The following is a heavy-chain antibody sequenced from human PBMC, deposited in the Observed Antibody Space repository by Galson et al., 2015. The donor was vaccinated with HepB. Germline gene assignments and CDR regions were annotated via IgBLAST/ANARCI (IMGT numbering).Heavy chain of an antibody. J-gene: IGHJ6*02. CDR1: GFTFSSYA. D-gene: IGHD6-19*01. V-gene: IGHV3-30-3*01. CDR2: ISYDGSNK. CDR3: AIASPMYSSGWFADYYYGMDV. Sequence: SLRLSCAASGFTFSSYAMHWVRQAPGKGLGWVAVISYDGSNKYYADSVKGRFTISRDNSKNTLYLQMNSLRAEDTAVYYCAIASPMYSSGWFADYYYGMDVWGQGTTVTVSS.